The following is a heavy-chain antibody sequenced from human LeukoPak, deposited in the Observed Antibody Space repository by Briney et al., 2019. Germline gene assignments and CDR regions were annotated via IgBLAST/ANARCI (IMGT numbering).Heavy chain of an antibody. J-gene: IGHJ4*02. V-gene: IGHV1-18*01. Sequence: ASVKVSCKASGYTFTSYGISWVRQAPGQGLGWMGWISAYNGNTNYAQKLQGGVTMTTDTSTSTAYMELRSLRSDDTAVYYCARDTSDYDYVWGSYREPPKGNDYWGQGTLVTVSS. D-gene: IGHD3-16*02. CDR2: ISAYNGNT. CDR1: GYTFTSYG. CDR3: ARDTSDYDYVWGSYREPPKGNDY.